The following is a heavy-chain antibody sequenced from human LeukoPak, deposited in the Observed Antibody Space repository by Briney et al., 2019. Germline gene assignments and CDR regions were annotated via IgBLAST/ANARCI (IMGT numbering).Heavy chain of an antibody. D-gene: IGHD5/OR15-5a*01. CDR2: INHSGST. CDR1: GGSFCGYY. J-gene: IGHJ4*02. V-gene: IGHV4-34*01. CDR3: ARGRLSTPHPTDY. Sequence: KASETLSLTCAVYGGSFCGYYWSWIRQPPGKGLEWIGEINHSGSTNYNPSLKSRVAMSVDTSKNQFSLKLSSVTAADTAVYYCARGRLSTPHPTDYWGQGTLVTVSS.